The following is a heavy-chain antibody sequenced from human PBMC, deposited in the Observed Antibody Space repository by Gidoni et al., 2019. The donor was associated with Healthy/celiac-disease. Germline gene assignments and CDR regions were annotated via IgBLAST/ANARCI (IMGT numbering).Heavy chain of an antibody. V-gene: IGHV3-30*18. J-gene: IGHJ4*02. CDR1: GFTFSSYG. Sequence: QVQLVESGGGVVQPGRSLRLSCAASGFTFSSYGMNWVRQAPGKGLEGVAGIAYDGSNKYYADSVKGRFTISRDNSKNTLYRKMNSLRAEDTAVYYCAKDHYDFWSSLGYFDYWGQGTLVTVSS. CDR3: AKDHYDFWSSLGYFDY. D-gene: IGHD3-3*01. CDR2: IAYDGSNK.